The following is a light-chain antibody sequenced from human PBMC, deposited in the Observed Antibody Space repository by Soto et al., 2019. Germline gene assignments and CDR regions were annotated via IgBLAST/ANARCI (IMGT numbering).Light chain of an antibody. Sequence: DIQMTLSPSTLSASVGDRVTITCRASQAISSWLAWYQQKPGKAPKLLMYKTSSLESGVPSRFSGSRSGTEFTLTISSLQPDDFATYFCQQYNSYPWTFGQGTKVDIK. CDR2: KTS. J-gene: IGKJ1*01. V-gene: IGKV1-5*03. CDR1: QAISSW. CDR3: QQYNSYPWT.